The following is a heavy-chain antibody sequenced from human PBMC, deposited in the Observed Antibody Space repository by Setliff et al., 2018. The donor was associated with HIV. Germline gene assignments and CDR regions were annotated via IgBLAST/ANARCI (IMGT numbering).Heavy chain of an antibody. Sequence: PGESLKISCKASGNSFTNSWVGWVRQMPDNGLEWMGLIWPDDSDTIYSPSFQGQVTLSADKSISTAYLQWSSLKAPDTAMYYCARLSKYYFGSSGYPWFDPWGQGTLVTVSS. D-gene: IGHD3-22*01. V-gene: IGHV5-51*01. CDR3: ARLSKYYFGSSGYPWFDP. J-gene: IGHJ5*02. CDR2: IWPDDSDT. CDR1: GNSFTNSW.